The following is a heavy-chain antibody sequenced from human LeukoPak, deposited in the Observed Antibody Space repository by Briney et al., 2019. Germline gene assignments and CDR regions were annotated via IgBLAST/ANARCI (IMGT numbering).Heavy chain of an antibody. CDR2: IYYSGST. V-gene: IGHV4-59*01. J-gene: IGHJ3*02. D-gene: IGHD1-1*01. CDR1: GGSFSGYY. Sequence: PSETLSLTCAVYGGSFSGYYWGWIRQPPGKGLEWIGYIYYSGSTNYNPSLKSRVTISVDTSKNQFSLKLSSVTAADTAVYYCARAHKLNAFDIWGQGTMVTVSS. CDR3: ARAHKLNAFDI.